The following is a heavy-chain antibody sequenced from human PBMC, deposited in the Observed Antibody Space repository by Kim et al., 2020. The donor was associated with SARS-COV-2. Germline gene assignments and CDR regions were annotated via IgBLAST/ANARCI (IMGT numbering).Heavy chain of an antibody. J-gene: IGHJ6*02. D-gene: IGHD3-10*01. V-gene: IGHV6-1*01. CDR3: ARGSYGSGSYLPPYYYYGMDV. Sequence: SQTLSLTCAISGDSVSSNSAAWNWIRQSPSRGLEWLGRTYYRSKWYNDYAVSVKSRITINPDTSKNQFSLQLNSVTPEDTAVYYCARGSYGSGSYLPPYYYYGMDVWGQGTTVTVSS. CDR2: TYYRSKWYN. CDR1: GDSVSSNSAA.